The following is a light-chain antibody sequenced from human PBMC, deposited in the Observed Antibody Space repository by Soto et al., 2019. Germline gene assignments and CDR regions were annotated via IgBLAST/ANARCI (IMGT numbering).Light chain of an antibody. CDR1: QSIGNW. CDR2: RAS. CDR3: HQYNSYSS. Sequence: DIQMTQSPSTLSASIGDRVTITCRASQSIGNWLAWYQQKPGKAPKLLIYRASNLESGVPSRFSGSGSGTEFTLTINSLQRDDFATYFCHQYNSYSSFGGGTQVEI. V-gene: IGKV1-5*03. J-gene: IGKJ4*01.